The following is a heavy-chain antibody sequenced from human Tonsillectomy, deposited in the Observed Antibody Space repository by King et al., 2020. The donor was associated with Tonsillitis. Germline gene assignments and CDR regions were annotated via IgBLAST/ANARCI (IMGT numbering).Heavy chain of an antibody. CDR1: GYTFTDYY. CDR3: TRDLVGYDAFDI. Sequence: QLVQSGAEVKKPGASLKGSCKASGYTFTDYYIHWVRQAPGQGLEWMGRSNPDNGGTTYAQKFQGKVTMTSDTSISTAYMELSRLTSDDTAVYFCTRDLVGYDAFDIWGQGTVLIVSS. J-gene: IGHJ3*02. D-gene: IGHD6-25*01. V-gene: IGHV1-2*06. CDR2: SNPDNGGT.